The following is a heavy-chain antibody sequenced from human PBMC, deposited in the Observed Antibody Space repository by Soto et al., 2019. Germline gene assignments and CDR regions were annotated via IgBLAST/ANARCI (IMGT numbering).Heavy chain of an antibody. Sequence: ESPKIPRKGSGYSFTNYWINWVRQMPGKGLEWMVIIYPGDSDTRYSPSFQGQVTISADKSINTAYLQWRSLKASDTAVYYCARHHGSPGSYFGMDVWGQGTTVTVSS. CDR2: IYPGDSDT. J-gene: IGHJ6*02. V-gene: IGHV5-51*01. CDR3: ARHHGSPGSYFGMDV. CDR1: GYSFTNYW. D-gene: IGHD6-13*01.